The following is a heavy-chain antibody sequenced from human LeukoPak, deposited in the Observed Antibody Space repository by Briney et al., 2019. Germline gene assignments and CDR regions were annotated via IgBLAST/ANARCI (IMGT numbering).Heavy chain of an antibody. CDR3: AKPGYSSGHLDPHFDY. V-gene: IGHV3-23*01. CDR1: GFAFRSYA. D-gene: IGHD6-19*01. Sequence: AGGSLRLSCAASGFAFRSYAMSWVRQAPGKGLEGVSAISGSGDKTFYAESVRGRFTISRDNSRNTLYLQMNSLRAEDTAVYYCAKPGYSSGHLDPHFDYWGQGTLVTVSS. J-gene: IGHJ4*02. CDR2: ISGSGDKT.